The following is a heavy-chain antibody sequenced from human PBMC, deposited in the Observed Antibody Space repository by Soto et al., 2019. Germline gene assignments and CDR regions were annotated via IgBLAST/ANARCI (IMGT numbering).Heavy chain of an antibody. V-gene: IGHV4-39*01. CDR2: MFESGST. D-gene: IGHD3-9*01. Sequence: QLQLQESGPGLVKPSETLSLTCTVSGGSISSSTDCWGWVRQPPGKGLEWIGCMFESGSTYYNPSLKSRVTVSVDTSKNQFSLKLTSVTAAETAIYYCARHPSLDSWGQGTLVTVSS. J-gene: IGHJ1*01. CDR3: ARHPSLDS. CDR1: GGSISSSTDC.